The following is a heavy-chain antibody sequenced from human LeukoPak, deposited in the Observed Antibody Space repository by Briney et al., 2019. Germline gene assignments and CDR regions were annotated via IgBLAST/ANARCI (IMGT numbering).Heavy chain of an antibody. Sequence: GGSLRLSCAASGFTFSSYGMHWVRQAPGKGLEWVAVISYDGSDKYYADPVKGRFTISRDNPKNTMYLQMNSLRVEDTAVYYCAKEHGDRGYYYYGMNVWGQGTTVTVSS. CDR3: AKEHGDRGYYYYGMNV. CDR1: GFTFSSYG. J-gene: IGHJ6*02. D-gene: IGHD4-17*01. CDR2: ISYDGSDK. V-gene: IGHV3-30*18.